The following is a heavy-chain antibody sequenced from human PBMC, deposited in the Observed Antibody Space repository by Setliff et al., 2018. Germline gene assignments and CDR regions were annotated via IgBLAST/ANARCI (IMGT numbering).Heavy chain of an antibody. D-gene: IGHD3-16*01. CDR3: ARDTLALGDITLFDY. J-gene: IGHJ4*02. CDR2: INPDSGDT. CDR1: GNRFTDYN. Sequence: VASVKVSCKASGNRFTDYNLHWVRQAPGQGLEWMGWINPDSGDTHSAQEFQGRVTLTRDTSISTAYMELTGLKYDDTAIYYCARDTLALGDITLFDYWGQGTLVTVSS. V-gene: IGHV1-2*02.